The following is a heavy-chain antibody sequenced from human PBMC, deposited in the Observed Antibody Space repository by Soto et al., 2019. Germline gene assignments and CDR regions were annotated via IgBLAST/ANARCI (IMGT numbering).Heavy chain of an antibody. J-gene: IGHJ5*02. D-gene: IGHD1-1*01. CDR3: ARVPGTTRGVPPNWFDP. CDR2: ISGSGGST. CDR1: GFTFSSYA. V-gene: IGHV3-23*01. Sequence: GGSLRLSCAASGFTFSSYAMGWVRQAPGKGLEWVSAISGSGGSTYYADSVKGRFTISRDNSKNTLYLQMNSLRAEDTAVYYCARVPGTTRGVPPNWFDPWGQGTLVTVSS.